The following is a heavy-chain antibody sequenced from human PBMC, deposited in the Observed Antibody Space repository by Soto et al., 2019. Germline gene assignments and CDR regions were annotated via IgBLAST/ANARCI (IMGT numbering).Heavy chain of an antibody. CDR3: ARNYQVFSHGNYYYGMDV. V-gene: IGHV1-69*13. Sequence: ASVKVSCKASGGTFSSYAISWVRQAPGQGLEWMGGIIPIFGTANYAQKFQGRVTITADESTSTAYMELSSLRSEDTAVYYCARNYQVFSHGNYYYGMDVWGQGSTVTVSS. D-gene: IGHD1-20*01. J-gene: IGHJ6*02. CDR2: IIPIFGTA. CDR1: GGTFSSYA.